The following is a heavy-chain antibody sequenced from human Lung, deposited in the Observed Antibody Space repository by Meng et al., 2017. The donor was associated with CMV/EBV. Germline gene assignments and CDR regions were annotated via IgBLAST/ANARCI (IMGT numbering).Heavy chain of an antibody. V-gene: IGHV4-39*06. J-gene: IGHJ5*02. Sequence: SETLSLTCTVSGGSISSSSYYWGWIRQPPGKGLEWIGSIYYSGSTYYNPSLKSRVTISVDTSKNQFPLKLSSVTAADTAVYYCARDLKSYCSSTSCYINWFDPWGQGTLVTVSS. CDR1: GGSISSSSYY. D-gene: IGHD2-2*02. CDR3: ARDLKSYCSSTSCYINWFDP. CDR2: IYYSGST.